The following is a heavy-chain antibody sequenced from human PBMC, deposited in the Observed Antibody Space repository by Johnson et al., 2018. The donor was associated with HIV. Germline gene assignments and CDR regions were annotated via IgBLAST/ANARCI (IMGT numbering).Heavy chain of an antibody. CDR2: ISFDGRNK. V-gene: IGHV3-30*14. D-gene: IGHD6-13*01. Sequence: QVQLVESGGGVVQPGRSLRLSCAASGFTFSTYAMHWVRQAPGKGLEWMAVISFDGRNKYYADSVKGRFTISRDNSKNTLYLQMNSLRAEDTAVYYCARAYSSSWYRADAFDIWGQGTMVTVSS. J-gene: IGHJ3*02. CDR1: GFTFSTYA. CDR3: ARAYSSSWYRADAFDI.